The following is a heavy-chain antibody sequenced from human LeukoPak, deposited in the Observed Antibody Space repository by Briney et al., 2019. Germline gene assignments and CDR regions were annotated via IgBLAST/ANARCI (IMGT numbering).Heavy chain of an antibody. CDR1: GDSISSSGNC. V-gene: IGHV4-39*01. CDR3: VRHKSLLDYLDP. Sequence: KPSETLSLTCTVSGDSISSSGNCWGWIRQSPGKGLEWIGCASQSASGSTFYTPSLRSRATIWVDTSKSQFSLTVSSVTAADTATYYCVRHKSLLDYLDPWGQGTLVTVSS. D-gene: IGHD5-12*01. J-gene: IGHJ5*02. CDR2: ASQSASGST.